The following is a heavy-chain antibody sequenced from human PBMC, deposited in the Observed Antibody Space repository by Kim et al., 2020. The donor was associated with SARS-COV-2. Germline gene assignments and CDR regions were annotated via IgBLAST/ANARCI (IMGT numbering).Heavy chain of an antibody. CDR3: ARGFNELLWFGELLYLDAFDI. Sequence: GGSLRLSCAASGFTFSSYSMNWVRQAPGKGLEWVSSISSSSSYIYYADSVKGRFTISRDNAKNSLYLQMNSLRAEDTAVYYCARGFNELLWFGELLYLDAFDIWGQGTMVTVSS. CDR2: ISSSSSYI. J-gene: IGHJ3*02. V-gene: IGHV3-21*01. D-gene: IGHD3-10*01. CDR1: GFTFSSYS.